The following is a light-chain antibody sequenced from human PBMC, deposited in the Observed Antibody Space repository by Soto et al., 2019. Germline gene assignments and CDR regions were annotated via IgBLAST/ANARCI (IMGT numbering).Light chain of an antibody. CDR2: GAS. J-gene: IGKJ1*01. CDR3: QQYNAWPWT. Sequence: EILLPQSPGTRSLSPGGRATLSGRASQSISDTLAWYQQKPGQAPRLLIHGASTRAPGIPARFSGSGSGTEFTLTISSLQSEDFAVYYCQQYNAWPWTFGQGTKVDIK. CDR1: QSISDT. V-gene: IGKV3-15*01.